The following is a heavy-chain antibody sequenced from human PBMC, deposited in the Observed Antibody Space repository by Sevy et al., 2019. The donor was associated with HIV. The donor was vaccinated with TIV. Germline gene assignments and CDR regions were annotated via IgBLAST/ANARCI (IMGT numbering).Heavy chain of an antibody. V-gene: IGHV4-61*01. CDR3: ARDHTSGWFDP. Sequence: SETLSLTCTVSGGSVSSGSYYWSWIRQPPGKGLEWIAYIYYSGSTNYNPSLKSRVTISVDTSKNQFSLKLSSVTAADTAVYYCARDHTSGWFDPWGQGTLVTVSS. D-gene: IGHD2-2*01. CDR1: GGSVSSGSYY. CDR2: IYYSGST. J-gene: IGHJ5*02.